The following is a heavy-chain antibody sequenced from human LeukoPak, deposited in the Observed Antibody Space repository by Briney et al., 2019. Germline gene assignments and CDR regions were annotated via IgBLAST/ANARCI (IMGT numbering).Heavy chain of an antibody. Sequence: ASVKVSCKASGYTFTSYDINWVRQATGQGLEWMGWMNPNSGNTGYAQKFQGRVTMTRNTSISTAYMELSSLRSEDTAVYYCATVVVPAGDYYMDVWGKGTTVTVSS. V-gene: IGHV1-8*01. CDR2: MNPNSGNT. CDR3: ATVVVPAGDYYMDV. D-gene: IGHD2-2*01. CDR1: GYTFTSYD. J-gene: IGHJ6*03.